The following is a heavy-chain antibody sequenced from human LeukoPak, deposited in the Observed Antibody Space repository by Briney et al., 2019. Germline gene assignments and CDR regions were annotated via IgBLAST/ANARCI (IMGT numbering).Heavy chain of an antibody. D-gene: IGHD4-17*01. V-gene: IGHV1-2*06. J-gene: IGHJ4*02. CDR1: GYTFTNYG. Sequence: ASVKVSCKASGYTFTNYGITWVRQAPGQGLEWMGRINPNTGGTYYAQKFQGRVTMTRDTSISTAYMELSRLRSDDTAVYYCAKETALDGDYSFDYWGQGTLVTVSS. CDR2: INPNTGGT. CDR3: AKETALDGDYSFDY.